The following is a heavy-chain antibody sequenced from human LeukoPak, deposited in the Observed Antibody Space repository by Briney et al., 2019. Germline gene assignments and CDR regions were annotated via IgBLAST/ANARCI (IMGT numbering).Heavy chain of an antibody. CDR2: ISYDGSNT. D-gene: IGHD2-15*01. CDR1: GFTFSSYG. V-gene: IGHV3-30*03. CDR3: TTRLQHHFDY. J-gene: IGHJ4*02. Sequence: QPGRSLRLSCAASGFTFSSYGMHWVRQAPGKGLEWVAVISYDGSNTYYADSVKGRFTIPRDNSKNMLYLQMNSLRAEDTAVYYCTTRLQHHFDYWGQGTQVTVSS.